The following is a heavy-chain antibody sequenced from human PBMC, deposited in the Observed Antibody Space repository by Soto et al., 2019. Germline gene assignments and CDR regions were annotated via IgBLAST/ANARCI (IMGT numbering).Heavy chain of an antibody. CDR1: GYSFTSYW. CDR3: ARLWEGYSSSSGGFYYYGMDV. Sequence: EVQLVQSGAEVKKPGESLKISCKGSGYSFTSYWIGWVRQMPGKGLEWMGIIYPGDSDTRYSPSFQGQVTISADKSISTAYLQWSSLKASDTAMYYCARLWEGYSSSSGGFYYYGMDVWGQGTTVTVSS. CDR2: IYPGDSDT. D-gene: IGHD6-6*01. V-gene: IGHV5-51*01. J-gene: IGHJ6*02.